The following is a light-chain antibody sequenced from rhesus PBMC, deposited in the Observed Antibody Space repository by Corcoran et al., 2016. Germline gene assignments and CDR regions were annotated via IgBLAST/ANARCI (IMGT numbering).Light chain of an antibody. CDR3: QQYMRGPLT. J-gene: IGKJ4*01. CDR2: KAF. CDR1: QRINTW. V-gene: IGKV1-22*01. Sequence: DIRMTQSPSSLSASIGDTVTINCRASQRINTWLAWYQQKPGNAPKLLVYKAFSLQSGCPSRVSGSGSGTYFTLTITILESEDFAIYFCQQYMRGPLTFGGGTKVELK.